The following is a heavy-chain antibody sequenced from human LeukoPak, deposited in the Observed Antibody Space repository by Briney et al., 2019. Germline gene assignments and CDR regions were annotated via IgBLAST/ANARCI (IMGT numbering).Heavy chain of an antibody. V-gene: IGHV3-74*01. CDR3: AREFGYQLEDAFDI. Sequence: GGSLRLSCAASGFTFSSYWMHWVRQAPGKGLVWVSRINSDGSTTNYADSVKGRFTISRDNAKNTLYLQMNSLRAEDTAVYYCAREFGYQLEDAFDIWGQGTMVTVSS. J-gene: IGHJ3*02. CDR1: GFTFSSYW. D-gene: IGHD2-2*01. CDR2: INSDGSTT.